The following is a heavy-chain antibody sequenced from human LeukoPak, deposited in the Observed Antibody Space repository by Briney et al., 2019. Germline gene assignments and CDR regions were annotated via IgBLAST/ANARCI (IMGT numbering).Heavy chain of an antibody. CDR2: IYTSEST. CDR1: GGSISSSNYY. D-gene: IGHD3-10*01. V-gene: IGHV4-61*02. CDR3: ARGLWFGDENPPYFDY. J-gene: IGHJ4*02. Sequence: SETLSLTCTVSGGSISSSNYYWSWIRQPAGKGLEWIGRIYTSESTNYNPSLKSRVTISVDTSRNQFSLKLSSVTAADTAVYYCARGLWFGDENPPYFDYWGQGILVTVSS.